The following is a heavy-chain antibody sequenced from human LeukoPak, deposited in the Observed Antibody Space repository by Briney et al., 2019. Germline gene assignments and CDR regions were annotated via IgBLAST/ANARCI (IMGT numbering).Heavy chain of an antibody. CDR3: ARGYCSRTSCQYFQH. CDR1: GYTFTGDY. V-gene: IGHV1-2*02. CDR2: INPKSGGT. J-gene: IGHJ1*01. D-gene: IGHD2-2*01. Sequence: ASVTVSCKASGYTFTGDYMHWVRQAPGQGLEWMGWINPKSGGTNYAQTFQGPVTMTRDPSLSTAYKELCRLRSDDTAVYYCARGYCSRTSCQYFQHWGEGTLVTVSS.